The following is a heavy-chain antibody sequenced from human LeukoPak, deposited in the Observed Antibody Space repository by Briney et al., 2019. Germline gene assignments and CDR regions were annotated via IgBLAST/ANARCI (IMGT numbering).Heavy chain of an antibody. J-gene: IGHJ4*02. D-gene: IGHD2-2*01. CDR2: ISGSGGST. CDR1: GFTFSSYA. Sequence: PGGSLRLSCAASGFTFSSYAMSWVRQAPGKGLEWVSAISGSGGSTYYADSVKGRFTISRDNSKNTLYLQMNSLRAEDTAVYYCARDLADIVVDPPAMPYYFDYWGQGTVVTVSS. CDR3: ARDLADIVVDPPAMPYYFDY. V-gene: IGHV3-23*01.